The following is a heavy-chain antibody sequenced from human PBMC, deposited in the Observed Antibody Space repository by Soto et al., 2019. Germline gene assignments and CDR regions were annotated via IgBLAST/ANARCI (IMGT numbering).Heavy chain of an antibody. CDR1: GGSVSGYY. CDR3: ARARFDSWSHIYYGLDV. Sequence: QVQLQQWGAGLLKPSETLSLTCAVYGGSVSGYYWTWLRQPPGKGLEWMGEINHSGSTDYNPALKSRVTMSVDSSMNQFSLRVTSVTAADTAVYYCARARFDSWSHIYYGLDVWGQGTTVTVSS. D-gene: IGHD3-3*01. J-gene: IGHJ6*02. CDR2: INHSGST. V-gene: IGHV4-34*01.